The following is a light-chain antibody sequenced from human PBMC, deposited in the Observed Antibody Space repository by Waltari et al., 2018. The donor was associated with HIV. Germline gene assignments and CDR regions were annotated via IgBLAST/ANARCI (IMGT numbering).Light chain of an antibody. CDR3: VTWDSSLSSWV. CDR2: ETT. CDR1: ASPIQPNS. J-gene: IGLJ3*02. V-gene: IGLV1-51*02. Sequence: QSVLTQPPSMSAAPGQTVTILCSGGASPIQPNSVSSHQQFPGTAPKLLIFETTKRPSGTPDRFSGSKSGASATLAITGLQTTDEAVYFCVTWDSSLSSWVFGGGTKLTVL.